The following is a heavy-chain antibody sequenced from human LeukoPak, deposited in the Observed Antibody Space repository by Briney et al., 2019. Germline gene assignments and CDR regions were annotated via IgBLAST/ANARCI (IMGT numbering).Heavy chain of an antibody. CDR2: IYYSGST. V-gene: IGHV4-59*01. D-gene: IGHD6-19*01. CDR1: GGSISSYY. CDR3: ARAGGIAVAGTKTGWFDP. Sequence: PSETLSLTCTVSGGSISSYYWSWIRQPPGKGLEWIGYIYYSGSTNYNPSLKSRVTISVDTSKNQFSLKLSSVTAADTAVYYCARAGGIAVAGTKTGWFDPWGQGTLVTVSS. J-gene: IGHJ5*02.